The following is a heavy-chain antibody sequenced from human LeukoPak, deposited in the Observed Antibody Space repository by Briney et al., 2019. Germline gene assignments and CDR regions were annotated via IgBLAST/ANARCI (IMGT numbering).Heavy chain of an antibody. J-gene: IGHJ3*02. Sequence: PSETLSLTCAVYGGSFSGYYWSWIRQPPGKGLEWIGEINHSGSTNYNPSLKSRVTISVDTSKNQFSLKLSSVTAADTAVYYCAIGELLRPVFNIWGKGKMVTVSS. CDR2: INHSGST. D-gene: IGHD1-26*01. V-gene: IGHV4-34*01. CDR3: AIGELLRPVFNI. CDR1: GGSFSGYY.